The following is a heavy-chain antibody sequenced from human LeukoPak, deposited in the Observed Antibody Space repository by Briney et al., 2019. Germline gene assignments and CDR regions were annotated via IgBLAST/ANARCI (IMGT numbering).Heavy chain of an antibody. CDR1: GGSLSGYY. Sequence: PSETLSLTCAVYGGSLSGYYWSWISQPLGKGLDWIGEINHSGSTNYNPSLKSRVTISVDTSKNQFSLKLSSVTAADTAVYYCARITVTTTPDDYWAREPWSPSPQ. CDR3: ARITVTTTPDDY. CDR2: INHSGST. V-gene: IGHV4-34*01. J-gene: IGHJ4*02. D-gene: IGHD4-17*01.